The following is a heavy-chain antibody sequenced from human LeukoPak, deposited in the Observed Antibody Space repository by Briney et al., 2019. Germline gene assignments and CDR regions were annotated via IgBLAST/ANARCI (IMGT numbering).Heavy chain of an antibody. J-gene: IGHJ4*02. Sequence: SETLSLTCAVSGGSISGYYWSWIRQPAGKGLEWIGRIYTNWTTYYSPSLKSRVTMSVDTSKNQFSLKLSSVTAADTAVYYCAREQWLAFDYWGRGTLVTVSS. CDR1: GGSISGYY. CDR3: AREQWLAFDY. V-gene: IGHV4-4*07. CDR2: IYTNWTT. D-gene: IGHD6-19*01.